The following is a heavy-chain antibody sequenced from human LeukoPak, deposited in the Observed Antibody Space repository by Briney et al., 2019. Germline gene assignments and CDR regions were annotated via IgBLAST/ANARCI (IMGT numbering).Heavy chain of an antibody. Sequence: PGGSLRLSCAASEFTFSGYSMNWVRQAPGKGLEWVSSISSSSSYIYYADSVKGRFTISRDNSKNTLYLQMNSLRAEDTAVYYCANDGAYYDSSSDAFDIWGQGTMATVSS. J-gene: IGHJ3*02. D-gene: IGHD3-22*01. CDR3: ANDGAYYDSSSDAFDI. CDR2: ISSSSSYI. V-gene: IGHV3-21*04. CDR1: EFTFSGYS.